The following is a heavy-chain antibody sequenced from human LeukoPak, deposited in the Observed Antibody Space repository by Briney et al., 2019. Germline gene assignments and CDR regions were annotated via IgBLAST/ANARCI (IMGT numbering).Heavy chain of an antibody. CDR3: ASLSPGTTPS. CDR1: GGTFSSYA. J-gene: IGHJ5*02. D-gene: IGHD1-1*01. CDR2: IIPIFGTA. Sequence: GASVKVSCKASGGTFSSYAISWVRQAPGQGLEWMGGIIPIFGTANYAQKFQGRVTITADESTSTAYMELSSLRSEDTAVYCCASLSPGTTPSWGQGTLVTVSS. V-gene: IGHV1-69*13.